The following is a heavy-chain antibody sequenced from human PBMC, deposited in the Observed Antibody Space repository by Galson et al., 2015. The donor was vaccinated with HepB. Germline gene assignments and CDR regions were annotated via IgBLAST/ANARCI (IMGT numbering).Heavy chain of an antibody. J-gene: IGHJ6*02. V-gene: IGHV6-1*01. CDR2: TYYRAKWYN. Sequence: CAISGDSASSNSAAWYWIRQSPSRGLEWLGRTYYRAKWYNDYAVSVRGRITINPDTSKNQLSLHLNFVTPEDTAVYYCARVAGTIYYYGMDVWGQGTTVTVSS. CDR3: ARVAGTIYYYGMDV. D-gene: IGHD2-15*01. CDR1: GDSASSNSAA.